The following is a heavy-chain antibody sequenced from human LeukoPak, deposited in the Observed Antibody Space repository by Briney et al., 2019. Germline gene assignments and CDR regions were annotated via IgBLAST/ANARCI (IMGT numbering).Heavy chain of an antibody. J-gene: IGHJ4*02. CDR1: GGTFSSYA. V-gene: IGHV1-69*01. Sequence: AASVKVSCKASGGTFSSYAISWVRQAPGQGLEWMGGIIPIFGTANYAQKFQGRVTITADESTSTAYMELSSLRSEDTAVYYCARGLTHYGDYDAYWGQGTLVTVSS. D-gene: IGHD4-17*01. CDR2: IIPIFGTA. CDR3: ARGLTHYGDYDAY.